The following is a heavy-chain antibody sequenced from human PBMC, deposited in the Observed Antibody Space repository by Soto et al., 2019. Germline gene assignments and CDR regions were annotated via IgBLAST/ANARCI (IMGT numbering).Heavy chain of an antibody. Sequence: GGSLRLSCAASGFTFSSYAMNWVRQAPGKGLEWVSGISGSDGSTPYADSVKGRFTISRDNSKNTLYLQMNSLRAEDTALYYCAKARGQLWLRDAYDIWGQGXMVTVSS. CDR1: GFTFSSYA. D-gene: IGHD5-18*01. V-gene: IGHV3-23*01. CDR3: AKARGQLWLRDAYDI. CDR2: ISGSDGST. J-gene: IGHJ3*02.